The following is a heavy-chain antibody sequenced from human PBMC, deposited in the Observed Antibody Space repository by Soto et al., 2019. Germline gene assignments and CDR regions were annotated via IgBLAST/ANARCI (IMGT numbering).Heavy chain of an antibody. Sequence: SETLSLTCTVSGGSISSGGYYWSWIRQHLGKGLEWIGYIYYSGSTYYNPSLKSRVTISVDTSKNQFSLKLSSVTAADTAVYYCARSMPDYPDAFDIWGQGTMVTVSS. CDR3: ARSMPDYPDAFDI. V-gene: IGHV4-31*03. J-gene: IGHJ3*02. CDR1: GGSISSGGYY. CDR2: IYYSGST. D-gene: IGHD4-17*01.